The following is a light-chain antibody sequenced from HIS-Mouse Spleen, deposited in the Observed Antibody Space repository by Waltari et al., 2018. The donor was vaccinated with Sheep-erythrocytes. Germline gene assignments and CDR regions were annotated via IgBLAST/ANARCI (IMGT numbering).Light chain of an antibody. CDR1: SSDVGSYNL. CDR3: CSYAGSSTPWV. V-gene: IGLV2-23*01. J-gene: IGLJ3*02. CDR2: EGS. Sequence: QSALTQPASVSGSPGQSITISCTGTSSDVGSYNLVSWYQQHPGKAPKLMLYEGSKRPSGVSNRFSGSKSGNTASLTISGLQAEDEADYYCCSYAGSSTPWVFGGGTKL.